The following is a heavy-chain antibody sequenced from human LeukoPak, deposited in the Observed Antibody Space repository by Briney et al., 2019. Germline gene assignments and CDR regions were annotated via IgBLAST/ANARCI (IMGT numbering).Heavy chain of an antibody. D-gene: IGHD4/OR15-4a*01. Sequence: ASVKVFCKASGYTFTSYDINWVRQATGQGLEWMGWMNPNSGNTGYAQKFQGRVTMTRNTSISTAYMELSSLRSEDTAVYYCANFRGAIPDYYYYGMDVWGQGTTVTVSS. CDR2: MNPNSGNT. V-gene: IGHV1-8*01. J-gene: IGHJ6*02. CDR3: ANFRGAIPDYYYYGMDV. CDR1: GYTFTSYD.